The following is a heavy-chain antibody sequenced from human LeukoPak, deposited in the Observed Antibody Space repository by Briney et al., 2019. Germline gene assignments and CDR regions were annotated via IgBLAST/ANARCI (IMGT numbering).Heavy chain of an antibody. CDR2: IRYDGSNK. Sequence: GGSLRLSCAASGFTFSSYGMHWVRQAPGKGLEWVAFIRYDGSNKYYADSVKGRFTISRDNSKNTLYLQMNTLRAEDTAVYYCAKPYGSGSYYNGRFDYWGRGTLVTVSS. CDR3: AKPYGSGSYYNGRFDY. V-gene: IGHV3-30*02. D-gene: IGHD3-10*01. CDR1: GFTFSSYG. J-gene: IGHJ4*02.